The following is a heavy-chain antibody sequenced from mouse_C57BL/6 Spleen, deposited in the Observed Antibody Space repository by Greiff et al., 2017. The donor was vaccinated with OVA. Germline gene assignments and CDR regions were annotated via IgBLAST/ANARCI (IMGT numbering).Heavy chain of an antibody. D-gene: IGHD2-5*01. CDR2: INPSNGGT. V-gene: IGHV1-53*01. Sequence: QVQLQQSGTELVKPGASVKLSCKASGYTFTSYWMHWVKQRPGQGLEWIGNINPSNGGTNYNEKFKSKATLTVDKSSSTAYMQLSSLTSEDSAVDYCAYSNYAGGAMDYWGQGTSVTVSS. CDR1: GYTFTSYW. CDR3: AYSNYAGGAMDY. J-gene: IGHJ4*01.